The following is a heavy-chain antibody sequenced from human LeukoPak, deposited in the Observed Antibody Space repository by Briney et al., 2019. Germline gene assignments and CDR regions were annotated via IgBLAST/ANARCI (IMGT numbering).Heavy chain of an antibody. CDR3: ARDMAGTRSFDY. Sequence: ASVKVSCQASGYSFTGYYIHWVRQAPGQGLEWMGWINPNSGGTNYAQKFQGWVTMNSDTSISTDYMELSRLRSDDTAVYNCARDMAGTRSFDYWGQGTLVTVSS. CDR2: INPNSGGT. V-gene: IGHV1-2*04. CDR1: GYSFTGYY. J-gene: IGHJ4*02. D-gene: IGHD6-19*01.